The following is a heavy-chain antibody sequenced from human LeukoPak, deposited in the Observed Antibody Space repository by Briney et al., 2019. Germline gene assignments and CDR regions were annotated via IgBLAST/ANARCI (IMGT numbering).Heavy chain of an antibody. D-gene: IGHD3-22*01. CDR1: GFTFSSYA. CDR2: ISGSGGGT. V-gene: IGHV3-23*01. CDR3: AKEKYYYDSSGYKTRGAFDI. Sequence: GGSLRLSCAASGFTFSSYAMSWVRQAPGKGLEWVSAISGSGGGTYYADSVKGRFTISRDNSKNTLYLQMNSLRAEDTAVYYCAKEKYYYDSSGYKTRGAFDIWGQGTMVTVSS. J-gene: IGHJ3*02.